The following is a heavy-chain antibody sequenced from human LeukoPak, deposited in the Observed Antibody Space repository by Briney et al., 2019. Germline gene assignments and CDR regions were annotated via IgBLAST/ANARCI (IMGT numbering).Heavy chain of an antibody. V-gene: IGHV1-69*13. D-gene: IGHD2-2*01. J-gene: IGHJ6*02. CDR3: ARASQIVVVPAAASYYYGMDV. CDR2: IIPIFGTA. CDR1: GGTFSRYA. Sequence: SVMVSCKASGGTFSRYASSKVRQAPGQGLDWMGGIIPIFGTANYAQKFQGRVTITADESTSTAYMELSSLRSEDTAVYYCARASQIVVVPAAASYYYGMDVWGQGTTVTVSS.